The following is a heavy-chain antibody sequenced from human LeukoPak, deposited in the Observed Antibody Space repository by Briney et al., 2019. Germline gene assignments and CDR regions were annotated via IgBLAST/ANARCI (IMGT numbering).Heavy chain of an antibody. Sequence: SETLSLTCTVSAGSISSYYWSLLRQAPGKRLEWIGSVYHTGSTDYNPSLRSPVTISVDTSKNHFSLKVTSVTAADTAIYYCTRDRCGGAVASWIPDYWGQGILVTVSS. V-gene: IGHV4-59*01. J-gene: IGHJ4*02. CDR3: TRDRCGGAVASWIPDY. CDR1: AGSISSYY. CDR2: VYHTGST. D-gene: IGHD4-23*01.